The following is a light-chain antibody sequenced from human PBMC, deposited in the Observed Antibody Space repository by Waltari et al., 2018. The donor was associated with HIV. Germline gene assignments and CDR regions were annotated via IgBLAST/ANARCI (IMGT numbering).Light chain of an antibody. V-gene: IGKV1-12*01. CDR3: QQANSFPLT. CDR1: QDISHW. CDR2: SQA. Sequence: DIQMTQSPSYVSASVGDRVSINCRASQDISHWLAWYQQKPGKATKFMIYSQASLQSWVASKFSGVGSGTDFTLTISSLQPEDFATYYCQQANSFPLTFGGGTKVEIK. J-gene: IGKJ4*01.